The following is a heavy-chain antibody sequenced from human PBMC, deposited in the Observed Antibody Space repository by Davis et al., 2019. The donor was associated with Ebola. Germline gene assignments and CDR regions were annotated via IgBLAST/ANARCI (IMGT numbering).Heavy chain of an antibody. CDR2: INPSGGST. Sequence: ASVKVSCKASGYTFTSYYMHWVRQAPGQGLEWMGIINPSGGSTSYAQKFQGRVTMTRDTSTSTAYMELSSLRSEDTAVYYCARDPYDSSGYYYYYYGMDVWGQGTTVTVSS. CDR3: ARDPYDSSGYYYYYYGMDV. D-gene: IGHD3-22*01. V-gene: IGHV1-46*01. J-gene: IGHJ6*02. CDR1: GYTFTSYY.